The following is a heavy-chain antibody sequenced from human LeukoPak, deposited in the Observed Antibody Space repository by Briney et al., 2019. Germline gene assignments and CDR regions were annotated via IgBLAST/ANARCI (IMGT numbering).Heavy chain of an antibody. J-gene: IGHJ5*02. CDR2: ISYDGSNK. Sequence: PGGSLRLSCAASGFTFSDYYMSWIRQAPGKGLEWVAVISYDGSNKYYADSVKGRFTISRDNSKNTLYLQMNSLRAEDTAVYYCARAPGFGMVRGITWGQGTLVTVSS. CDR1: GFTFSDYY. CDR3: ARAPGFGMVRGIT. D-gene: IGHD3-10*01. V-gene: IGHV3-30-3*01.